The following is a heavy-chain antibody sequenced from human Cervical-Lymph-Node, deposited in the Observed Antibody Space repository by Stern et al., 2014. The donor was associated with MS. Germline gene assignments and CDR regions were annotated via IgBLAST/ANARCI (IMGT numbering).Heavy chain of an antibody. CDR3: AHGTLDHYYYGMDV. CDR1: GFSLSTSGVG. CDR2: IYWDDDK. J-gene: IGHJ6*02. D-gene: IGHD3-3*02. V-gene: IGHV2-5*02. Sequence: QVTLKESGPTLVKPTQTLTLTCTFSGFSLSTSGVGVGWIRQPPGKALEWLALIYWDDDKRYSPSLKSRLTITKDTSKNQVVLTMTNMDPVDTVTYYCAHGTLDHYYYGMDVWGQGTTVTVSS.